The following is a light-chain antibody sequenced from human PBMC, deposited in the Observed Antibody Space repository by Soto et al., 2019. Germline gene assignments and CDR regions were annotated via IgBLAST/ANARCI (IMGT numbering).Light chain of an antibody. V-gene: IGLV1-47*01. CDR2: RNN. J-gene: IGLJ3*02. CDR1: SSNIGSNY. Sequence: QAVPTQPPSASGTPGQRVTISCSGSSSNIGSNYVYWYQQVPGTAPKLLIYRNNQRPSGVPDRFSGSKSGTSASPAISGLRSEDEADYYCAAWDDSLSGRVFGGGTKLTVL. CDR3: AAWDDSLSGRV.